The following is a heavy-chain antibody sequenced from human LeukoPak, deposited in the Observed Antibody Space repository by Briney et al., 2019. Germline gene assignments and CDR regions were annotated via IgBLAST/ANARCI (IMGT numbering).Heavy chain of an antibody. D-gene: IGHD5-12*01. CDR2: IKQDGSEK. CDR3: ARDRSGYSGYDFFDS. CDR1: GFTFSSYW. V-gene: IGHV3-7*01. Sequence: PGGSLRLSCAASGFTFSSYWMSWVRQAPGKGLEWVANIKQDGSEKYYVDSVKGRFTISRDNAKNSLYLQMNSLRAEDTAIYYCARDRSGYSGYDFFDSWGQGTLVTVSS. J-gene: IGHJ4*02.